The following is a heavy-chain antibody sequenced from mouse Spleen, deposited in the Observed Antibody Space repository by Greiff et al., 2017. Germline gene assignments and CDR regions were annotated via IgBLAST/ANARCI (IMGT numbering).Heavy chain of an antibody. CDR1: GYTLTSYT. V-gene: IGHV1-4*01. CDR2: INPSSGYT. D-gene: IGHD1-1*01. Sequence: QVQLQQSGAELARPGASVKMSCKASGYTLTSYTMHWVKQRPGQGLEWIGYINPSSGYTKYNQKFKDKATLTADKSSRTAYMQLSSLTSEDSAVYYCARGITTVGYYFGYWGQGTTLTGSS. CDR3: ARGITTVGYYFGY. J-gene: IGHJ2*01.